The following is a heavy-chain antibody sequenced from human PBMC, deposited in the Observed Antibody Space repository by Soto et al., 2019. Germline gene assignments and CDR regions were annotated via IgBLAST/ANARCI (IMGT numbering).Heavy chain of an antibody. CDR2: INPSGGST. V-gene: IGHV1-46*03. J-gene: IGHJ5*02. CDR3: VRESTPTRWFDP. D-gene: IGHD2-2*01. Sequence: QVQLVQSGAEVKKPGASVKVSCKASGYTFTSYYIHWVRQAPGQGLEWMGVINPSGGSTSYAQNFQGRVTITRDTSTSTVYMELSSLRSEDTAVYYCVRESTPTRWFDPWGQGTLVTVSS. CDR1: GYTFTSYY.